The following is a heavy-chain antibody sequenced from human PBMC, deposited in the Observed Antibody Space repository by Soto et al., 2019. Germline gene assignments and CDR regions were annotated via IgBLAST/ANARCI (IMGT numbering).Heavy chain of an antibody. Sequence: TSETLSLTCAVSGYSISSGYYWGWIRQPPGKGLEWIGSIYHSGSTYYNPSLKSRVTISVDTSKNQFSLKLSSVTAADTAVYYCARVGGSYLGFDYWGQGTLVTVSS. CDR3: ARVGGSYLGFDY. D-gene: IGHD1-26*01. CDR1: GYSISSGYY. V-gene: IGHV4-38-2*01. CDR2: IYHSGST. J-gene: IGHJ4*02.